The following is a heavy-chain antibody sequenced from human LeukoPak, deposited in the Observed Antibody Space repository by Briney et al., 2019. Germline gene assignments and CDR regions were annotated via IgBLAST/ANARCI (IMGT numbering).Heavy chain of an antibody. CDR3: ASRVYYYGSGSYYSWFDP. CDR2: IYHSGST. CDR1: GYSISSGYY. V-gene: IGHV4-38-2*01. J-gene: IGHJ5*02. D-gene: IGHD3-10*01. Sequence: SETLSLTCAVSGYSISSGYYWGWIRQPPGKGLEWIGSIYHSGSTYYNPSLKSRVTISVDTSKYQFSLKLSSVTAADTAVYYCASRVYYYGSGSYYSWFDPWGQGTLVTVSS.